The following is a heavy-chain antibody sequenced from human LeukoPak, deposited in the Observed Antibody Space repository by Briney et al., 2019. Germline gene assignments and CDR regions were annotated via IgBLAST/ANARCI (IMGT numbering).Heavy chain of an antibody. D-gene: IGHD5-24*01. Sequence: ASVKVSCKASGYTFTSYGISWVRQAPGQGLEWMGWISAYNGNTNYAQKLQGRVTMTTDTSTSTAYMELGSLRSDDTAVYYCARDISYPKSRDGYKNLDYWGQGTLVTVSS. CDR3: ARDISYPKSRDGYKNLDY. J-gene: IGHJ4*02. CDR1: GYTFTSYG. V-gene: IGHV1-18*01. CDR2: ISAYNGNT.